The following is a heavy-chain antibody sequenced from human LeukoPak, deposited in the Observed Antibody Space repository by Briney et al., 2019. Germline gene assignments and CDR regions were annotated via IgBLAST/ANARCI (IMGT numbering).Heavy chain of an antibody. D-gene: IGHD3-10*01. CDR2: INPSGGST. V-gene: IGHV1-46*01. J-gene: IGHJ4*02. CDR3: AGSGTHTRFDY. Sequence: ASVRVSCKASGYTFTSYYMHWVRQAPGQGLEWMGIINPSGGSTSYAQKFQGRVTMTRDMSTSTVYMELSSLRSEDTAVYYCAGSGTHTRFDYWGQGTLVTVSS. CDR1: GYTFTSYY.